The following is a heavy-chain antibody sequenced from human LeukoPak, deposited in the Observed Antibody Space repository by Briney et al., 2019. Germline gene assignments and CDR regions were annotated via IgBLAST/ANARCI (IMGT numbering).Heavy chain of an antibody. V-gene: IGHV4-59*08. J-gene: IGHJ3*02. CDR2: IYYSGTT. Sequence: SETLSLTCTVSGGSISSYYWSWIRQPPGKGLEWIGNIYYSGTTNYNPALKSRVTISVDTSKNQFSLRLSSVTAADTAVYFCARHLWSMTSVAFEIWGQGTKVTVSS. CDR3: ARHLWSMTSVAFEI. D-gene: IGHD2-8*02. CDR1: GGSISSYY.